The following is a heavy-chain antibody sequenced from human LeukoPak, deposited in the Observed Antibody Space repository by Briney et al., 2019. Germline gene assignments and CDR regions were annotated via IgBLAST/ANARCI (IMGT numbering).Heavy chain of an antibody. D-gene: IGHD3-3*01. V-gene: IGHV3-21*01. Sequence: GGSLRLSCAASGFTFSSYSMNWVRQAPGKGLEWVSSISSSSSYIYYADSVKGRFTISRDNAKNSLYLQMNSLRAEDTAVYYCAKDLNTIFGVVRPYYYMDVWGKGTTVTVSS. CDR3: AKDLNTIFGVVRPYYYMDV. CDR2: ISSSSSYI. J-gene: IGHJ6*03. CDR1: GFTFSSYS.